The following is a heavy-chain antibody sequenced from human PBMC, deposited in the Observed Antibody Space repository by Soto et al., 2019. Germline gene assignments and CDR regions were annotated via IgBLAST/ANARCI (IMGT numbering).Heavy chain of an antibody. CDR3: ARWCSSPSYYFDY. V-gene: IGHV4-39*01. CDR2: IYYSGST. J-gene: IGHJ4*02. D-gene: IGHD6-13*01. CDR1: GGSISSSSYY. Sequence: SPTLSLPCTVSGGSISSSSYYWGWIRQPPGQGLEWIGSIYYSGSTYYNPSLKSRVTISVDTSKNQFSLKLSSVTAADTAVYYCARWCSSPSYYFDYWGQGTLVTVSS.